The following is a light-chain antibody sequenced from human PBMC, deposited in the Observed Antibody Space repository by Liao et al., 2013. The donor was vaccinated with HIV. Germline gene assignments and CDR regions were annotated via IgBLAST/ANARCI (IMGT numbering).Light chain of an antibody. V-gene: IGLV3-21*04. CDR2: YDS. CDR3: QVWDSSSDRLYV. CDR1: NIGSKS. J-gene: IGLJ1*01. Sequence: SYXLTQPPSVSVAPGKTARITCGGNNIGSKSVHWYQQKPGQAPVLVIYYDSDRPSGIPERFSGSNSGNTATLTISRVEAGDEADYYCQVWDSSSDRLYVFGTGTKVTVL.